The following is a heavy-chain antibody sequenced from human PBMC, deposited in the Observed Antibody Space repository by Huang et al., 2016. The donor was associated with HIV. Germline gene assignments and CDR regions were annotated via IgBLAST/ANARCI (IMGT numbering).Heavy chain of an antibody. Sequence: QLHLQQSGPGLVRPSETLSIICTVSGGSITSSNHYWGWIRQTPGKGLEWIGNFDYSVDAYYTPSRKTRVSISIDTSKSQFSLRLSSVIATDTAVYYCASGEYGKNAYDIWGQGTVVTVSA. CDR1: GGSITSSNHY. V-gene: IGHV4-39*01. CDR2: FDYSVDA. CDR3: ASGEYGKNAYDI. J-gene: IGHJ3*02. D-gene: IGHD2-2*01.